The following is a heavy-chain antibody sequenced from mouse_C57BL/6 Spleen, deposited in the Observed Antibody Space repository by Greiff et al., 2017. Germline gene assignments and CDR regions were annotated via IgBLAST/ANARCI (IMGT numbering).Heavy chain of an antibody. CDR1: GYSFPSYW. Sequence: QVQLQQPGAELVKPGASVKMSCKASGYSFPSYWITWVKQRPGQGLEWIGEIYPGSGSTNYNEKFKSKATLTVDTSSSPAYMQLSSLTSEASAVYYCARRYYFDYWGQGTTLTVSS. J-gene: IGHJ2*01. CDR3: ARRYYFDY. V-gene: IGHV1-55*01. CDR2: IYPGSGST.